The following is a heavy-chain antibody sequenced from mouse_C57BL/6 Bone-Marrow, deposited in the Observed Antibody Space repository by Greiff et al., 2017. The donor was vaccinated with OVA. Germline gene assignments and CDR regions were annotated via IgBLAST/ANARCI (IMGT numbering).Heavy chain of an antibody. CDR3: ARRYYGSSYWYFDV. Sequence: VQLQQPGAELVKPGASVKMSCKASGYTFTSYWITWVKQRPGQGLEWIGDIYPGSGSTNYNEKFKSKATLTVDTSSSTAYMQLSSLTSEDSAVYDCARRYYGSSYWYFDVWGRGTTVTVSS. D-gene: IGHD1-1*01. CDR2: IYPGSGST. J-gene: IGHJ1*03. V-gene: IGHV1-55*01. CDR1: GYTFTSYW.